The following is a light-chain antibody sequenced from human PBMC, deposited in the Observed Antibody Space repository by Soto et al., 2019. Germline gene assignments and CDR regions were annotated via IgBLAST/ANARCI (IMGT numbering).Light chain of an antibody. V-gene: IGKV3-20*01. CDR2: DAS. J-gene: IGKJ2*01. CDR1: QSVSSSY. Sequence: EIVLTQSPGTMSLSPGERATLSCRASQSVSSSYLAWYQQKPGQAPRLLIYDASSRATGVPDRFSGSGSGTDFTLTISILEPEDFAVYCCQQYSNSPYTFGQETKLEIQ. CDR3: QQYSNSPYT.